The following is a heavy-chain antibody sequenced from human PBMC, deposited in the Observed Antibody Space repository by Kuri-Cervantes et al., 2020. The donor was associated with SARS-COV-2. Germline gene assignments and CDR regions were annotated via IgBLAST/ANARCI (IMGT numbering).Heavy chain of an antibody. CDR2: INHSGST. Sequence: SETLSLTCAVYGGSFSGYYWSWIRQPPGKGLEWIGEINHSGSTNYNPSLKSRVTISVDTSKNQFSLKLSSVTAADTAVYYCARHYVSGEYQLLYGWFDPWGQGTLVTVSS. V-gene: IGHV4-34*01. J-gene: IGHJ5*02. D-gene: IGHD2-2*02. CDR3: ARHYVSGEYQLLYGWFDP. CDR1: GGSFSGYY.